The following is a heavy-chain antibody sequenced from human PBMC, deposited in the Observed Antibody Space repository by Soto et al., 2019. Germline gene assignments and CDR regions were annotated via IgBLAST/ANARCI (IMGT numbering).Heavy chain of an antibody. CDR2: VFYSGAT. D-gene: IGHD3-10*01. J-gene: IGHJ4*02. V-gene: IGHV4-30-4*01. CDR1: GGPIKTGDYY. CDR3: ARAGFSYGHLLF. Sequence: PSETLSRTCTVSGGPIKTGDYYWNWIRQPPGKGLEWIGYVFYSGATNYSPSLKSRAAISMDTSKNQFSLSLTSVTAADTAVYYCARAGFSYGHLLFWGQGSRVTVSS.